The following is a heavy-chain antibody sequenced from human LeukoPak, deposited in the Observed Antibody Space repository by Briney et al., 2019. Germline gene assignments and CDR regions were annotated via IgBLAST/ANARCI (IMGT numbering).Heavy chain of an antibody. D-gene: IGHD1-26*01. CDR3: ARGRYSGSYLLDY. CDR1: GFSFRSYA. V-gene: IGHV3-21*01. CDR2: ISNTGESA. J-gene: IGHJ4*02. Sequence: GGSLRLSCAASGFSFRSYAMSWVRQAPGKGLEWVSIISNTGESAHYAASVKGRFTISRDNAKNSLYLQMNSLRAEDTALYYCARGRYSGSYLLDYWGQGTLVTVSS.